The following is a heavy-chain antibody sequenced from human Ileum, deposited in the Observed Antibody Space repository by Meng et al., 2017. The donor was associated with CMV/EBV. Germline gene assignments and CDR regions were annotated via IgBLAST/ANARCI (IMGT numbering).Heavy chain of an antibody. CDR3: ASRNYYDQSPSEIGF. Sequence: ASVKVSCKASGYTFTGNYLHWVRQAPGQGPEWMGWMNSNSGGTKYAQKFQGRVTMTRDTSISTAYMELSSLRSDDTAVYYCASRNYYDQSPSEIGFWGQGTLVTVSS. CDR2: MNSNSGGT. V-gene: IGHV1-2*02. D-gene: IGHD3-22*01. CDR1: GYTFTGNY. J-gene: IGHJ4*02.